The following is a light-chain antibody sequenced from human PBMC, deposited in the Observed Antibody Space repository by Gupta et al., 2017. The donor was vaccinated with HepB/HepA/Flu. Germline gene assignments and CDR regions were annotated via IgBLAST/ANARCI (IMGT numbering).Light chain of an antibody. Sequence: QSALTQPPSASGSPGQSLTISCTGTSSDVGGYNYVSWYQQYPGKAPKLMIYDVTKRPSGVPDRFSGSKSGNTASLTVSGLQAEDEADYYCSSYAGNNILIFGGGTRLTVL. CDR3: SSYAGNNILI. J-gene: IGLJ2*01. V-gene: IGLV2-8*01. CDR2: DVT. CDR1: SSDVGGYNY.